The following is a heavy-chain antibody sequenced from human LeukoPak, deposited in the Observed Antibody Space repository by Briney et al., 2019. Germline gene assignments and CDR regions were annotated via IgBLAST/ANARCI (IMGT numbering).Heavy chain of an antibody. V-gene: IGHV3-30-3*01. Sequence: GGSLRLSCAASGFTFSSYAMHWVRQAPGKGLEWVAVISYDGSNKYYADSVKGRFTISRGNSKNTLYLQMNSLRAEDTAVYYCAKAGYSYGYPWFDPWGQGTLVTVSS. D-gene: IGHD5-18*01. CDR3: AKAGYSYGYPWFDP. CDR1: GFTFSSYA. CDR2: ISYDGSNK. J-gene: IGHJ5*02.